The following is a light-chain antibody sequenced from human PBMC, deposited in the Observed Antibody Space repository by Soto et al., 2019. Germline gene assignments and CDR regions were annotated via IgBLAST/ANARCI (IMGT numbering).Light chain of an antibody. CDR1: SSNIGNNA. V-gene: IGLV1-36*01. Sequence: QSVLTQPPSVSDAPRQRVTISCSGSSSNIGNNAVNWYQQLPGKAPKLLIYYDDLLPSGVSDRFSGSKSGTSASLAISGLQSEDEAEYYCAAWDDSLNGVVFGGGTKLTVL. J-gene: IGLJ2*01. CDR3: AAWDDSLNGVV. CDR2: YDD.